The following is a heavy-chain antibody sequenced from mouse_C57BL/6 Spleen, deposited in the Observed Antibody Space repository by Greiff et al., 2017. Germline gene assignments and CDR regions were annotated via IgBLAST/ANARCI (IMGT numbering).Heavy chain of an antibody. CDR3: TGGSNYRCAY. Sequence: EVKVVESGGGLVQPGGSMKLSCVASGFTFSNYWMNWVRQSPEKGLEWVAQIRLKSDNYATHYAESVKGRFTISRDDSKSSVYLQMNNLRAEDTGIYYCTGGSNYRCAYWGQGTLVTVSA. J-gene: IGHJ3*01. CDR2: IRLKSDNYAT. D-gene: IGHD2-5*01. CDR1: GFTFSNYW. V-gene: IGHV6-3*01.